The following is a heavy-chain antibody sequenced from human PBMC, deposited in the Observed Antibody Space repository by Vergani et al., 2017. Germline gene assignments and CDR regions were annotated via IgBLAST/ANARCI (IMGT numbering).Heavy chain of an antibody. J-gene: IGHJ4*02. CDR2: IQFDGSNQ. D-gene: IGHD3-16*01. Sequence: QVQLVESGGGVVQRGGSLRLSCATSGFTLSNYDMQWIRQGPGKGLEFVAFIQFDGSNQYYADSVKGRFTLSRDFSKNTLYLQMYSLRTHDTATYYCAKHFRGWGIDYWGQGTQVIVSS. V-gene: IGHV3-30*02. CDR3: AKHFRGWGIDY. CDR1: GFTLSNYD.